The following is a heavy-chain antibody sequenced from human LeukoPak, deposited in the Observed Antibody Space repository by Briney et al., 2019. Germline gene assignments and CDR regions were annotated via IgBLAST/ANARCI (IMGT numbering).Heavy chain of an antibody. D-gene: IGHD2-2*01. CDR3: ASLVPAATQNFDY. CDR2: INPNSGGT. J-gene: IGHJ4*02. Sequence: GASVKVSCKASGYTFTGYYMHWVRQAPGQGLEWMGWINPNSGGTNYAQKFQGRVPMTRDTSISTAYMELSRLRSDATAVYYCASLVPAATQNFDYWGQGTLVTVSS. CDR1: GYTFTGYY. V-gene: IGHV1-2*02.